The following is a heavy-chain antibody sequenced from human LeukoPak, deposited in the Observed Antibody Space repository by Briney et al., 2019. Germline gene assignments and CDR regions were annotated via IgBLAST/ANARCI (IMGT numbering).Heavy chain of an antibody. CDR2: IDPEDGET. J-gene: IGHJ4*02. CDR3: AIGRISLSSSSSGDY. D-gene: IGHD6-6*01. Sequence: GASVTVFCKASGYTFIDYDIHWIQQAPGKGLEWVGRIDPEDGETIYAEKFQGRVAIIADTSTDTGYLELITLRSEDTAVYYCAIGRISLSSSSSGDYWGQGTLVTVSS. CDR1: GYTFIDYD. V-gene: IGHV1-69-2*01.